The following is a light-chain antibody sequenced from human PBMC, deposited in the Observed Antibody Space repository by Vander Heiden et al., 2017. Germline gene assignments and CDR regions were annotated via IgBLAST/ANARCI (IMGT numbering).Light chain of an antibody. Sequence: DIQMTQSPSSLSASVGDRVTITCRASQSISIYLNWYQQKPGKAPKLLIYATSNLQSGVPSRFSGSGSGTDFTLTISSLQYEDFATYYCQRSHSAPFTFGGGTKVEIK. CDR1: QSISIY. CDR3: QRSHSAPFT. CDR2: ATS. J-gene: IGKJ4*01. V-gene: IGKV1-39*01.